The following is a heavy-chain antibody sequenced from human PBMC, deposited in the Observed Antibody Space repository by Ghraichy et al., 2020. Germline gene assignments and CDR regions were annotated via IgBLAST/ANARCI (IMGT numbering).Heavy chain of an antibody. CDR2: ISGSGAFT. CDR1: GFTFHDYA. V-gene: IGHV3-23*01. D-gene: IGHD4-11*01. Sequence: GSLRLSCAASGFTFHDYAVTWVRQAPGKGLEWVSTISGSGAFTYYADSVKGRFTIARDNSKDTLYLQMNSLRADDTALYYCAKDDGYEYSYYDNWGQGTLVTVSP. CDR3: AKDDGYEYSYYDN. J-gene: IGHJ4*02.